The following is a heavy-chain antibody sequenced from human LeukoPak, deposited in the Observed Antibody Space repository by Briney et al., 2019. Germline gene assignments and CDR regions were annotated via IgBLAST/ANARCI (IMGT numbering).Heavy chain of an antibody. CDR1: GFTFSTSV. CDR2: ISAGGDST. V-gene: IGHV3-23*01. J-gene: IGHJ4*02. Sequence: PGGPLRLSCAASGFTFSTSVMTWVRQAPGKGLEWVSAISAGGDSTFYADSVKGRFTISRDNSKNTVFLQMTTLRPDDTAMYYCAKGAGGPFEFWGQGTLVTVSS. CDR3: AKGAGGPFEF. D-gene: IGHD3-10*01.